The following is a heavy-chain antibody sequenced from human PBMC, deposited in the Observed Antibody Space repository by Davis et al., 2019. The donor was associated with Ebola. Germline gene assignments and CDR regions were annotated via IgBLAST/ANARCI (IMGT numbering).Heavy chain of an antibody. J-gene: IGHJ6*02. V-gene: IGHV3-30*04. CDR1: GFTFSSYA. Sequence: GGSLRLSCAASGFTFSSYAMHWVRQAPGKGLEWVAVISYDGSNKYYADSVKGRFTISRDNSKNTLYLQMNSLRAEDTAVYYCAKDLRRRTMIVVVYYYYGMDVWGQGTTVTVSS. CDR3: AKDLRRRTMIVVVYYYYGMDV. D-gene: IGHD3-22*01. CDR2: ISYDGSNK.